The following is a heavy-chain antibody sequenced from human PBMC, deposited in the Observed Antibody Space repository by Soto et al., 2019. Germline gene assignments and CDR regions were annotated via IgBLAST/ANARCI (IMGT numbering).Heavy chain of an antibody. D-gene: IGHD3-22*01. CDR1: GYIFSSYG. CDR3: ARDLPPYGYDSSHPFDY. J-gene: IGHJ4*02. V-gene: IGHV1-18*01. Sequence: ASVKVSCKASGYIFSSYGITWVRQAPGQGPEWMGWISPYNGNIYYAQKLQGRVTMTTDTLTSTASMELRSLRSDDTAVYYCARDLPPYGYDSSHPFDYWGQGTLVTVSS. CDR2: ISPYNGNI.